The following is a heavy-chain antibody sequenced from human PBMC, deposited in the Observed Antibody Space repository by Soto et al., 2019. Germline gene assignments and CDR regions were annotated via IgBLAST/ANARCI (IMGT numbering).Heavy chain of an antibody. V-gene: IGHV3-48*01. CDR3: ARDIEVTDPYYYYMDV. D-gene: IGHD2-21*02. CDR2: ISSSSSTI. CDR1: GFTFSSYS. Sequence: GGSLRLSCAASGFTFSSYSMNWVRQAPGKGLEWVSYISSSSSTIYYADSVKGRFTISRDNAKNSLYLKMNSLRAEDKAAYYCARDIEVTDPYYYYMDVWGKGTTVTVSS. J-gene: IGHJ6*03.